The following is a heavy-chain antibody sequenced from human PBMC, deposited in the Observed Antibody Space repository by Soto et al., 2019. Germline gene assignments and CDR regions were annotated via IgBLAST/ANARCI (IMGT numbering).Heavy chain of an antibody. CDR1: GYTFTSYG. V-gene: IGHV1-18*01. J-gene: IGHJ5*01. Sequence: ASVKVSCKASGYTFTSYGISWVRQAPGQGLEWMGWISAYNGNTNYAQKFQGRVTTTTDTSTSTVYMELSSLRSEDTAVYYCARDSFHCGCYCYSPTTNWFDPCGQGTLVTVSS. CDR2: ISAYNGNT. CDR3: ARDSFHCGCYCYSPTTNWFDP. D-gene: IGHD2-21*02.